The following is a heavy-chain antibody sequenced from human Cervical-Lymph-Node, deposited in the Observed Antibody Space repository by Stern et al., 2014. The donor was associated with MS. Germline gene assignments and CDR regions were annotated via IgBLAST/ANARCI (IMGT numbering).Heavy chain of an antibody. Sequence: ESGPVLVKPTETLTLTCRVSGFSLSNRMGVSWIRQPPGKALEWLAHIFSADEKSYSTSLESRLTISKGTSKSQVVLTMTNMDPVDTGTYYCARTYSGSHLDWFDPWGQGILVTVAS. CDR1: GFSLSNRMG. CDR3: ARTYSGSHLDWFDP. V-gene: IGHV2-26*01. J-gene: IGHJ5*02. CDR2: IFSADEK. D-gene: IGHD1-26*01.